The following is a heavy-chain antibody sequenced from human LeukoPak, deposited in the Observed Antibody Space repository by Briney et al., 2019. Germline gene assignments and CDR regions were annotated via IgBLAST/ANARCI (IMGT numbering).Heavy chain of an antibody. CDR1: GYTFTSYG. Sequence: GASVKVSCKASGYTFTSYGISWVRQAPGQGLEWMGWISAYNGNTNYAQKLQGRVTMTTDTSTSTAYIELRSLRSDDTAVYYCARVKEWLLLRLFDYWGQGTLVTVSS. V-gene: IGHV1-18*01. D-gene: IGHD3-22*01. CDR3: ARVKEWLLLRLFDY. J-gene: IGHJ4*02. CDR2: ISAYNGNT.